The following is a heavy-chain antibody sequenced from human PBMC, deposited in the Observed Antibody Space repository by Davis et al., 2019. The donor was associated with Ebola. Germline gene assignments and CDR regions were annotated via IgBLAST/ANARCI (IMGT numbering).Heavy chain of an antibody. CDR3: ARDEQQLASRHYYYGRDV. D-gene: IGHD6-13*01. CDR1: GYTFTSYG. V-gene: IGHV1-18*01. J-gene: IGHJ6*02. CDR2: ISAYNGNT. Sequence: ASVKVSCKASGYTFTSYGISWVRQAPGQGLEWMGWISAYNGNTNYAQKLQGRVTMTTDTSTSTAYMELRSLRSDDTAVYYCARDEQQLASRHYYYGRDVWGQGTTVTVSS.